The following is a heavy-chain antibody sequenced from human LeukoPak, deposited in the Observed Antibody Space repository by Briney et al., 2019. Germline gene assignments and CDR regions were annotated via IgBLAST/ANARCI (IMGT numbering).Heavy chain of an antibody. J-gene: IGHJ5*02. V-gene: IGHV4-34*01. CDR2: INHSGGT. CDR1: GGSFSGYY. CDR3: ARGRGVPVGAARPFLP. Sequence: PSETLSLTCAVYGGSFSGYYWSWIRQPPGKGLEWIGEINHSGGTNYNPSLKSRVTISVDTSKNQFSLKLSSVTAADTAVYYCARGRGVPVGAARPFLPWGQGTLVTVSS. D-gene: IGHD6-6*01.